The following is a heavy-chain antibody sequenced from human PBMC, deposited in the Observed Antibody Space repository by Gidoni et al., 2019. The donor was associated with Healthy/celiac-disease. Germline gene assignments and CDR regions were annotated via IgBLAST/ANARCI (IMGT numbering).Heavy chain of an antibody. CDR2: IKSKTDGGTT. D-gene: IGHD1-1*01. CDR1: GLTFSNAW. CDR3: TTDPTWKRVLRFDY. Sequence: EVQLVESGGGLVKPGGSLRLSCAASGLTFSNAWRSWVRQGPGQGLELVGRIKSKTDGGTTDYAAPVKGRFTISRDDSKNTLYLQMNSLKTEDTAVYYCTTDPTWKRVLRFDYWGQGTLVTVSS. J-gene: IGHJ4*02. V-gene: IGHV3-15*01.